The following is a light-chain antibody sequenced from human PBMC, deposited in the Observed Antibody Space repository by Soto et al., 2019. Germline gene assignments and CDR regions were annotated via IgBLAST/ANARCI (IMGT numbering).Light chain of an antibody. Sequence: QSALTQPRSVSGSPGQSVTISCTGTSSDVGGYNYVSWYQQHPGKAPKLMIYDVSKRPSGVPDRFSGSKSGNTASLTISGLQAEYEAASSSYPYAGISYVFRTGTNVHVL. CDR1: SSDVGGYNY. CDR3: YPYAGISYV. V-gene: IGLV2-11*01. J-gene: IGLJ1*01. CDR2: DVS.